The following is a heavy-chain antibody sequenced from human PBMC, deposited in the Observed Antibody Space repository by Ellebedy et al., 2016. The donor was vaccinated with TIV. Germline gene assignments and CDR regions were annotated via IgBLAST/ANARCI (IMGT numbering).Heavy chain of an antibody. CDR1: GFTFSSYG. CDR2: IWYDGSNK. CDR3: ARGYSGLLGAFDI. V-gene: IGHV3-33*01. Sequence: GESLKISCAASGFTFSSYGMHWVRQAPGKGLEWVAVIWYDGSNKYYADSVKGRFTISRDNSKNTLYLQMNSLRAEDTAVYYCARGYSGLLGAFDIWGQGTMVTVSS. J-gene: IGHJ3*02. D-gene: IGHD1-26*01.